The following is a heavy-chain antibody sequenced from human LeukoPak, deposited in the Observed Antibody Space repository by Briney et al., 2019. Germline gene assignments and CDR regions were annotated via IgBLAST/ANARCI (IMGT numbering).Heavy chain of an antibody. CDR2: ITGSGGST. V-gene: IGHV3-23*01. CDR1: GFTFSSSG. CDR3: ARGRNTGRQFYFDY. Sequence: GGSLRLSCAASGFTFSSSGMGWVRQAPGKGLECVSPITGSGGSTSYTDSVKGRFTVSRDNSKNTLYLQMNSLRAEDTAVYYCARGRNTGRQFYFDYWGQGTLVTVAS. J-gene: IGHJ4*02. D-gene: IGHD5-18*01.